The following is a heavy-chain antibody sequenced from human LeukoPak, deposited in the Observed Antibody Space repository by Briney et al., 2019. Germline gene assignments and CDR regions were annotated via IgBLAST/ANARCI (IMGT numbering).Heavy chain of an antibody. CDR1: GFTFSSYD. Sequence: GGSLRLSCAASGFTFSSYDMSWVRQAPGKGLEWVSNINWNGGSTGYADSVKGRFTISRDNAKNSLYLQMNSLRAEDTAFYYCARGKMVGATAWGGLDYWGQGTLVTVSS. CDR2: INWNGGST. J-gene: IGHJ4*02. D-gene: IGHD1-26*01. CDR3: ARGKMVGATAWGGLDY. V-gene: IGHV3-20*04.